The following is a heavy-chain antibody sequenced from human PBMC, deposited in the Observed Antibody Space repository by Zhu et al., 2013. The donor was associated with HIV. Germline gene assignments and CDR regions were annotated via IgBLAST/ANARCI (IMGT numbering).Heavy chain of an antibody. V-gene: IGHV1-69*12. Sequence: QVQLVQSGAEVKKPGSSVKVSCKASGGTFSSYAISWVRQAPGQGLEWMGGIIPIFGTANYAQKFQGRVTITADESTSTAYMELSSLRSEDTAVYYCARGFFKPPDYYYYGMDVWGQGTTVTVSS. CDR2: IIPIFGTA. D-gene: IGHD3-3*01. CDR3: ARGFFKPPDYYYYGMDV. J-gene: IGHJ6*02. CDR1: GGTFSSYA.